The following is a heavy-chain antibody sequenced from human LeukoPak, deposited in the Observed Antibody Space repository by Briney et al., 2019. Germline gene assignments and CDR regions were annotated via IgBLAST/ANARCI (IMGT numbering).Heavy chain of an antibody. D-gene: IGHD1-26*01. Sequence: ASVKVSCKASGYTFTGYYMHWVRQAPGQGLEWMGWINPTSGGTNYAQKFQGRVTMTRDTSISTAYMELSRLRSDDTAVYYCARDGGATDDAFDIWGQGTMVTVSS. V-gene: IGHV1-2*02. CDR2: INPTSGGT. J-gene: IGHJ3*02. CDR1: GYTFTGYY. CDR3: ARDGGATDDAFDI.